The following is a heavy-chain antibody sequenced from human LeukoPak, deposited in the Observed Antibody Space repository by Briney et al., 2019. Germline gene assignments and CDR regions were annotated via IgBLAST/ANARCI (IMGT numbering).Heavy chain of an antibody. Sequence: GGSLRLSCAASGFTFSSCGMHWVRQAPGKGLEWVAVISYDGSNKYYADSVKGRFTISRDNSKNTLYLQMNSLRAEDTAVYYCAKDRLNTYYYDSSGYYFDYWGQGTLVTVSS. CDR2: ISYDGSNK. V-gene: IGHV3-30*18. D-gene: IGHD3-22*01. CDR3: AKDRLNTYYYDSSGYYFDY. J-gene: IGHJ4*02. CDR1: GFTFSSCG.